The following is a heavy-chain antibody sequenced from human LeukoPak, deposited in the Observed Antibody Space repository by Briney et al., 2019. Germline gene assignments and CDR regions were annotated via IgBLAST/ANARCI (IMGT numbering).Heavy chain of an antibody. Sequence: SSETLSLTCTVSGGSISGSSYYWGWIRQPPGKGLEWIGSIYYSGSTYYNPSLKSRVTISVDTSKNQFSLKLSSVTAADTAVYYCARQGRSGASYSGLDSWGQGTLVTVSS. CDR3: ARQGRSGASYSGLDS. CDR1: GGSISGSSYY. CDR2: IYYSGST. J-gene: IGHJ4*02. V-gene: IGHV4-39*01. D-gene: IGHD1-26*01.